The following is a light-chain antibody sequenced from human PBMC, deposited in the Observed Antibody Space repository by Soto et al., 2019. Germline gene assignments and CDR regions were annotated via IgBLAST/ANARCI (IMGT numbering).Light chain of an antibody. CDR3: AAWDDSLNGPV. J-gene: IGLJ1*01. CDR1: SSNIGSNT. V-gene: IGLV1-44*01. CDR2: SNN. Sequence: QSVLTRPPSASGTPGQRVTISCCGSSSNIGSNTVNWYQQLPGTAPKLLIYSNNQRPSGVPDRFSGSKSGTSASLAISGLQSEDEADYYCAAWDDSLNGPVFGTGTKVTVL.